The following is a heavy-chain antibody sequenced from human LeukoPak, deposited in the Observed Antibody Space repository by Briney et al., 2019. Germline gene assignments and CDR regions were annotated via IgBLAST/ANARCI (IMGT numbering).Heavy chain of an antibody. CDR1: GFTFSDYN. J-gene: IGHJ4*02. V-gene: IGHV3-48*04. Sequence: PGGSLRLSCAASGFTFSDYNMNWVRQAPGKGLEWVAYIRSSSSTIYYADSVKGRFTISRDNAKNSLFLQMNSLRAEDTAMYYCARGFFDSSPFRGVGYWGQGTLVTVSS. CDR2: IRSSSSTI. D-gene: IGHD3-22*01. CDR3: ARGFFDSSPFRGVGY.